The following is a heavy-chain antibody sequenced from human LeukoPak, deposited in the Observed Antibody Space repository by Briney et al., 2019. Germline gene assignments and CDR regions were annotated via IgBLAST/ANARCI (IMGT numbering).Heavy chain of an antibody. Sequence: GGSLRLSCAASGFTFSSYAMHWVRQAPGKGLEWVAVISYDGSNKYYADSVKGRFTISGDNSKNTLYLQMNSLRAEDTAVYYCAREESYWGQGTLVTVSS. CDR3: AREESY. D-gene: IGHD3-10*01. CDR2: ISYDGSNK. J-gene: IGHJ4*02. V-gene: IGHV3-30*01. CDR1: GFTFSSYA.